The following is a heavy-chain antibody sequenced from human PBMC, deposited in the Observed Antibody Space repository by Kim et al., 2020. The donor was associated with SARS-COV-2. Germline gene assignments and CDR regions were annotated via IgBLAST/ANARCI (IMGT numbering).Heavy chain of an antibody. CDR3: ARGPPPARVCSGGSCYQEGVDY. J-gene: IGHJ4*02. V-gene: IGHV3-74*01. D-gene: IGHD2-15*01. Sequence: GGSLRLSCAPSGFTFSSYWMHWVRQAPGKGLVWVSRINSDGSSTSYADSVKGRFTISRDNAKNTLYLQMNSLRAEDTAVYYCARGPPPARVCSGGSCYQEGVDYWGQGTLVTVSS. CDR2: INSDGSST. CDR1: GFTFSSYW.